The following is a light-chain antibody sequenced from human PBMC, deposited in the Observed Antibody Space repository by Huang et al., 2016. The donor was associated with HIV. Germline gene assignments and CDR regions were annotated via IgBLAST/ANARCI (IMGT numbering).Light chain of an antibody. V-gene: IGKV1-33*01. CDR1: QDISKY. J-gene: IGKJ4*01. Sequence: DIQMTQSPSSLSASVVDRVTITCQASQDISKYLNWYQQKPGKAPKRLIYDAANLGTGVPSRFSGSGSGTDFTFTISSLQPEDIATYYCQQYGNLPSLTFGGGTKVEIK. CDR3: QQYGNLPSLT. CDR2: DAA.